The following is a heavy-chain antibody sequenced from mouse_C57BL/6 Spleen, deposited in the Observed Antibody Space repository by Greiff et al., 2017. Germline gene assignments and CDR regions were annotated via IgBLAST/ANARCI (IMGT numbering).Heavy chain of an antibody. V-gene: IGHV1-82*01. CDR1: GYAFSSSW. CDR2: IYPGDGDT. J-gene: IGHJ2*01. CDR3: ARADYFDY. Sequence: VQLQQSGPELVKPGASVKISCKASGYAFSSSWMNWVKQRPGKGLEWIGRIYPGDGDTNYNRKFKGKATLTADKSSSTAYMQLSSLTSEDSAVYFCARADYFDYWGQGTTLTVSS.